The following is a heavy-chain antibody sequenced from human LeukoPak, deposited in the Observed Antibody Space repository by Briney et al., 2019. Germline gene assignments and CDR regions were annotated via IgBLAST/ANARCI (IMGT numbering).Heavy chain of an antibody. CDR2: ISYDGSNK. CDR3: AKGLVLRFLEWPGAFDI. CDR1: GFTFRSYA. V-gene: IGHV3-30-3*01. J-gene: IGHJ3*02. D-gene: IGHD3-3*01. Sequence: GGSLRLSCAASGFTFRSYAMHWVRQAPGKGLEWVAVISYDGSNKYYADSVKGRFTISRDNSKNTLYLQMNSLRAEDMALYYCAKGLVLRFLEWPGAFDIWGQGTMVTVSS.